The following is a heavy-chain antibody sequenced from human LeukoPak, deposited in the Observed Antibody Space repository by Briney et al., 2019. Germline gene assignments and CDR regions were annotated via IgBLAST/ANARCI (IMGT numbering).Heavy chain of an antibody. CDR3: ARVAAAGSDY. CDR2: IKQDGSEK. CDR1: GFTFSSYC. Sequence: WGSLRLSCAASGFTFSSYCMSWVRQAPGKGREWWANIKQDGSEKYYKESVKGRFTISRDNAKNSLYLQMTSLRAEDTAVYYCARVAAAGSDYWGEGALVTVSS. D-gene: IGHD6-13*01. J-gene: IGHJ4*02. V-gene: IGHV3-7*01.